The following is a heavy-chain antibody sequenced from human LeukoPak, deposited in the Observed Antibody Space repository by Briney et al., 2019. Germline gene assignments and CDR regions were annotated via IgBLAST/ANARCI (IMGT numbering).Heavy chain of an antibody. J-gene: IGHJ2*01. CDR1: GGSLSSYY. CDR3: ARVGTMVRGVSDWYFDL. CDR2: IYTSGST. Sequence: SDTLSLTCTVSGGSLSSYYWSWIRQPAGKGLEGIGRIYTSGSTNYNPSLKSRVTMSVDTSKNHFSLKLSSVTAADTAVYYCARVGTMVRGVSDWYFDLWGRGTLVTVSS. V-gene: IGHV4-4*07. D-gene: IGHD3-10*01.